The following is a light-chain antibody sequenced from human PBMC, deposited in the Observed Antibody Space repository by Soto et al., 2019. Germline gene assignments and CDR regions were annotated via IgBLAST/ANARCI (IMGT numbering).Light chain of an antibody. J-gene: IGKJ1*01. V-gene: IGKV1-5*03. Sequence: DIQMTQSPSTLSASVGDRVTITCRASQSISSWLAWYQQKPGKAPKILIYKASSLESGVPSRFSGSGSEYEFTITISSLQPDDFASYYCQQYYIYRTFGQGTKVEIK. CDR2: KAS. CDR3: QQYYIYRT. CDR1: QSISSW.